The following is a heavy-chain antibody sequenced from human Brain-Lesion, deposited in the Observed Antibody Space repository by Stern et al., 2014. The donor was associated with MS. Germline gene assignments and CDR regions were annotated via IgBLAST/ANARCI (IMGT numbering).Heavy chain of an antibody. D-gene: IGHD3-10*01. CDR3: VKRGITEVRGVRLGDY. CDR1: GFTFRSYG. CDR2: ISYDGSDT. V-gene: IGHV3-30*18. Sequence: VQLVESGGGVVQPGRSLRLTCTVSGFTFRSYGMHWVRQVPGKGPTWVPVISYDGSDTYYAESVKGRFTISRDNSKNTLYLEMRSLRPEDTAVYYCVKRGITEVRGVRLGDYWGPGTLVIVSS. J-gene: IGHJ4*02.